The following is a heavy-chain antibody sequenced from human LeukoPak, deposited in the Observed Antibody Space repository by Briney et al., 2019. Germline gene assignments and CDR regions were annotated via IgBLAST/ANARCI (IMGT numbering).Heavy chain of an antibody. Sequence: PGGSLRLSCAAFGFTFSSYAMSWVRQAPGKGLEWVSAISGSGGSTYYADSVKGRFTISRDNSKNMLYLQMNSLRAEDTAVYYCAKAFPHYGWFGELLYFDYWGQGTLVTVSS. CDR3: AKAFPHYGWFGELLYFDY. D-gene: IGHD3-10*01. CDR1: GFTFSSYA. J-gene: IGHJ4*02. CDR2: ISGSGGST. V-gene: IGHV3-23*01.